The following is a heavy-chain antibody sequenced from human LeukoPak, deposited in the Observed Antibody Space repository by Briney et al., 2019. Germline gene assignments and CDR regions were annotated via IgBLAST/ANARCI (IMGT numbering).Heavy chain of an antibody. Sequence: GGSLRLSCAASGFTFSGYGMHWVRQAPGKGLEWVAVISFDGSKKYYADAVKGRFTISRDTSKNTLYLQMNSLRAEDTAVYHRAKESSGWYGFDYWGRGTLVIVSS. J-gene: IGHJ4*02. CDR2: ISFDGSKK. D-gene: IGHD6-19*01. CDR3: AKESSGWYGFDY. V-gene: IGHV3-30*18. CDR1: GFTFSGYG.